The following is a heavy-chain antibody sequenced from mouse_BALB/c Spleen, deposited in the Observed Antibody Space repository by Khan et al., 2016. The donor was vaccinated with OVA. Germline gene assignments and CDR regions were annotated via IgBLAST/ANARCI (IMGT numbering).Heavy chain of an antibody. V-gene: IGHV2-6-7*01. CDR3: ARAYYGNYREAMDY. Sequence: QMQLEESGPGLVAPSQSLSITCTVSGFSLTGYGVNWVRQPPGKGLEWLGMIWGDGSTDYNSALKSRLSISKANSKSQVFLKMNSLQTADTARYYCARAYYGNYREAMDYWGQGTLVTVSS. CDR1: GFSLTGYG. D-gene: IGHD2-10*01. CDR2: IWGDGST. J-gene: IGHJ4*01.